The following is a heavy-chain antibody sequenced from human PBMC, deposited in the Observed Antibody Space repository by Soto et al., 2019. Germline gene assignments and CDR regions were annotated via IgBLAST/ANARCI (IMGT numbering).Heavy chain of an antibody. V-gene: IGHV1-69*12. CDR2: SIPIFGTA. CDR1: GGTFSSYA. J-gene: IGHJ4*02. D-gene: IGHD1-26*01. CDR3: ARDLGDSGAAQSDY. Sequence: QVQLVQSGAEVKKPGSSVKVSCKASGGTFSSYAISWVRQAPGQGLEWMGGSIPIFGTANYAQKFQGRVTITADESTSTAYMELSSLRSEDTAVYYCARDLGDSGAAQSDYWGQGTLVTVSS.